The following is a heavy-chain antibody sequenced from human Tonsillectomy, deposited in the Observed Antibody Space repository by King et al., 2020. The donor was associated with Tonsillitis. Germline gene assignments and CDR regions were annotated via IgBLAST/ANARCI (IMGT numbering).Heavy chain of an antibody. J-gene: IGHJ4*02. CDR3: TRPHYGSGSLWRYFDY. D-gene: IGHD3-10*01. Sequence: ITLEESGPTLVKPTQTLTLTCTFSGFSLSTSGVGVGWIRQAPGKAPEWLALIYWNGDKDYRPSLKNRLTVTKDTSKNQVVLKMTNMDPVDTATYYCTRPHYGSGSLWRYFDYWGQGTLVTVSS. CDR2: IYWNGDK. V-gene: IGHV2-5*01. CDR1: GFSLSTSGVG.